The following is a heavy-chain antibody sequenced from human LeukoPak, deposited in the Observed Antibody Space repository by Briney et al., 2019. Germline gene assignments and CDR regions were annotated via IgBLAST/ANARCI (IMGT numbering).Heavy chain of an antibody. V-gene: IGHV1-3*01. CDR1: GYTFTSYA. D-gene: IGHD3-22*01. J-gene: IGHJ4*02. Sequence: ASVKVSCKASGYTFTSYAMHWVRQAPGQRLEWMGWINAGNGNTKYSQKFQGRVTITADESTSTAYMELSSLRSEDTAVYYCARSAMYYYDSSGYYPHYWGQGTLVTVSS. CDR3: ARSAMYYYDSSGYYPHY. CDR2: INAGNGNT.